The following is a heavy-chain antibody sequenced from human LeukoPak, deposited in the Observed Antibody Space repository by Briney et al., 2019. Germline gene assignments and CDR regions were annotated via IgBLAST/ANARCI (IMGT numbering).Heavy chain of an antibody. J-gene: IGHJ4*02. D-gene: IGHD2-21*02. CDR2: ISSTGTYI. CDR1: GFITVSTDLVSYT. V-gene: IGHV3-21*01. CDR3: ARDLDCGTGFYY. Sequence: GGSLRLSCGTSGFITVSTDLVSYTLDWVRQAPGKGLEWVSSISSTGTYIYYTDSVKGRFTISRDIANSLLYLQMNSLRADDTAVYYCARDLDCGTGFYYWGQGTLVTVSS.